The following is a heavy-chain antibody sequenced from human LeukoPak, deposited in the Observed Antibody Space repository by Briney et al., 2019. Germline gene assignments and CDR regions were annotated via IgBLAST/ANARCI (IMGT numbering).Heavy chain of an antibody. Sequence: PGGSLRLSCAASGFTFSSYAMSWVRQAPGKGLEWVSAISGGGGSTYYADSVKGRFTISRDNSKNTLYLQMNSLRAEDTAVYYCAKGINHQPLNFDYWGQGTLVTVSS. CDR1: GFTFSSYA. V-gene: IGHV3-23*01. J-gene: IGHJ4*02. CDR2: ISGGGGST. CDR3: AKGINHQPLNFDY. D-gene: IGHD1-14*01.